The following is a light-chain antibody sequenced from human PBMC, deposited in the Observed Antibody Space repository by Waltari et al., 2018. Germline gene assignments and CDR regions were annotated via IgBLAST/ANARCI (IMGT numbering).Light chain of an antibody. Sequence: DIVMTQYLDSLAVSLGERATTHCKSRHSVLYSINNKNSLAWYQQKPGQPPKLLIYRASTRESGVPDRFSGSGSGTDFTLTISSLQAEDVAVYYCQQYYSTGNFGQGTKVEVK. CDR3: QQYYSTGN. V-gene: IGKV4-1*01. CDR1: HSVLYSINNKNS. CDR2: RAS. J-gene: IGKJ1*01.